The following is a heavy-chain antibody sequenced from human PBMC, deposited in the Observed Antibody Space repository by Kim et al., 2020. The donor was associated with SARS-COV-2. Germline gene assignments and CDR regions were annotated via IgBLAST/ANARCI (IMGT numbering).Heavy chain of an antibody. CDR2: ISLDGRNK. D-gene: IGHD2-15*01. CDR3: ARDYAWSRWFAGKWFDP. Sequence: GGSLRLSCAASLFTFNNYCMFWVRQAPGKGLEWVAVISLDGRNKYYANSVKGRFSISRDNSKNTLYLQLNSLRTEDTAVYYCARDYAWSRWFAGKWFDP. J-gene: IGHJ5*02. CDR1: LFTFNNYC. V-gene: IGHV3-30*03.